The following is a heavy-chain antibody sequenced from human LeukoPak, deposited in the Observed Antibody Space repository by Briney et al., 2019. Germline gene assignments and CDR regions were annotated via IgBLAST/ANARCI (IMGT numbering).Heavy chain of an antibody. CDR1: GYTFTSYA. V-gene: IGHV1-3*01. J-gene: IGHJ4*02. CDR3: ARDSHYDYVWGSYRPRPHYFDY. Sequence: ASVKVPCKASGYTFTSYAMHWVRQAPGQRLEWMGWINAGNGNTKYSQKFQGRVTITRDTSASTAYMELSSLRSEDTAVYYCARDSHYDYVWGSYRPRPHYFDYWGQGTLVTVSS. CDR2: INAGNGNT. D-gene: IGHD3-16*02.